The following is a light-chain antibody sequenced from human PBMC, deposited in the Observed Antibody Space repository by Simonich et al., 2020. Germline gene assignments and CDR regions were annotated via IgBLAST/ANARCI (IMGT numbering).Light chain of an antibody. J-gene: IGKJ2*01. CDR1: QSLLHSDGKTY. CDR2: EGS. V-gene: IGKV2D-29*02. Sequence: DIVMTQTPLSLSVTTGQPASISCKSSQSLLHSDGKTYLYWYLQKPGQSPQLLIYEGSNRFSGVPDRFSGSGSGTDFTLKISRVEAEDVGVYYCMQSIQLPLYTFGQGTKLEIK. CDR3: MQSIQLPLYT.